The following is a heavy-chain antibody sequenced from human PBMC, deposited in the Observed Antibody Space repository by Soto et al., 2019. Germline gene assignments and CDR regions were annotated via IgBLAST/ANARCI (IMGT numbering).Heavy chain of an antibody. CDR3: AKPLMTTVTTPYYYGMDV. CDR1: GGSISSSSYY. CDR2: IYYSGST. V-gene: IGHV4-39*01. J-gene: IGHJ6*02. D-gene: IGHD4-17*01. Sequence: SSTLSLTCTFSGGSISSSSYYWGWIRQPPGKGLEWIGSIYYSGSTYYNPSLKSRVTIPVDTSKNQFSLKLSSVPAADTAVYYCAKPLMTTVTTPYYYGMDVWGQGTTVTVSS.